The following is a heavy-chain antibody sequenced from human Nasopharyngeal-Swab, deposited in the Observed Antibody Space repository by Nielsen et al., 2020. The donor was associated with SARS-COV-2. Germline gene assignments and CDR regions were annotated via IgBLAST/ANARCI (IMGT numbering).Heavy chain of an antibody. CDR2: IWYDGSNK. J-gene: IGHJ5*02. CDR1: GFTFSSYG. V-gene: IGHV3-33*01. Sequence: GESLKISCAASGFTFSSYGIHWVRQAPGKGLEWVAVIWYDGSNKYYADSVKGRFTISRDNSKNTLYLQMNSLRAEDTAVYYCARDTGSINDYGETGWFDPWGQGTLVTVSS. D-gene: IGHD4-17*01. CDR3: ARDTGSINDYGETGWFDP.